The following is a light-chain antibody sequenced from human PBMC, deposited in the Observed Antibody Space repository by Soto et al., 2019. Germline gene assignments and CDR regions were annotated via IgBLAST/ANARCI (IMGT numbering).Light chain of an antibody. Sequence: DIQMTQSPSTLSASVGDRVTITWRASQNINDLLAWYQQKPGKAPNLLIYKASSLESGVPSRFSGSGYGTEFTLTISSLQPDDFATFYCQQYSTYSRAFGQGTKVDIK. J-gene: IGKJ1*01. V-gene: IGKV1-5*03. CDR3: QQYSTYSRA. CDR1: QNINDL. CDR2: KAS.